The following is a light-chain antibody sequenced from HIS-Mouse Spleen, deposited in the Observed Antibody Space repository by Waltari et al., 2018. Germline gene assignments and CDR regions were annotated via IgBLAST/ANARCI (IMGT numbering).Light chain of an antibody. CDR1: QSVSSN. V-gene: IGKV3-15*01. CDR3: QQYNNWPLT. Sequence: EIVTTQSPATLSMSPGERATLSGRASQSVSSNLAWYQQKPGQAPRLLIYGASTRATGIPARFSGSGSGTEFTLTISSLQSEDFAVYYCQQYNNWPLTFGGGTKVEIK. J-gene: IGKJ4*01. CDR2: GAS.